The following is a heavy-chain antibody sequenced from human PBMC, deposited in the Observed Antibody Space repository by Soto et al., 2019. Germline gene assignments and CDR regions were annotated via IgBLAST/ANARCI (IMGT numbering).Heavy chain of an antibody. CDR1: GCTFSSYA. Sequence: SVKVSCKASGCTFSSYAISWVRQAPGQGLEWMGGIIPIFGTANYAQKFQGRVTITADESTSTAYMELSSLRSEDTAVYYCARVPSGYYHNWFAPWGQGTLVTVSS. CDR2: IIPIFGTA. CDR3: ARVPSGYYHNWFAP. V-gene: IGHV1-69*13. D-gene: IGHD3-22*01. J-gene: IGHJ5*02.